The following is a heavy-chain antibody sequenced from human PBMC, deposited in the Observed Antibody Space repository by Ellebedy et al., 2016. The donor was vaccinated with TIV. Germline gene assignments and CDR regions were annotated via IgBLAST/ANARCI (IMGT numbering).Heavy chain of an antibody. CDR3: ARPSTSRNYYSGMDV. J-gene: IGHJ6*02. D-gene: IGHD2-2*01. V-gene: IGHV5-51*01. CDR1: GYTFTSYW. CDR2: IYPGDPGDSRA. Sequence: GESLKISCQGSGYTFTSYWVAWVRQMPGQGLEWIGHIYPGDPGDSRAKYNLSFQGQVTISADRSINTAYLQWSSLKASDSGIYFCARPSTSRNYYSGMDVWGQGTTVTVSS.